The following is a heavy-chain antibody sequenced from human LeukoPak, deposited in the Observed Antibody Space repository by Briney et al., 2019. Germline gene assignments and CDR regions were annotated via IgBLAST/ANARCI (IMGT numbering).Heavy chain of an antibody. D-gene: IGHD4-17*01. CDR1: GFTFSSYA. J-gene: IGHJ4*02. Sequence: GGSLRLSCAASGFTFSSYAMSWVRQAPGKGLEWVSAISGSGGSTYYADSVKGRFTISRDNAKNSLYLQMNSLRAEDTAVYYCARGEPGTTVTTFSFDYWGQGTLVTVSS. CDR3: ARGEPGTTVTTFSFDY. V-gene: IGHV3-23*01. CDR2: ISGSGGST.